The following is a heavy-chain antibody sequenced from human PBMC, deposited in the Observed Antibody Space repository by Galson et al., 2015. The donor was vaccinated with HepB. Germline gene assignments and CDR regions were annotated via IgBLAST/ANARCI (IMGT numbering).Heavy chain of an antibody. Sequence: SLRLSCAASGFMFSSYAMSWVRQAPGKGLQWVSIISGSGGSTYYSDSVKGRFTISRDNSKNTLYLQMNSLRAEDTAVYYCAKDGRLRFLEWLPYFDYWGQGIVVTVSS. V-gene: IGHV3-23*01. CDR2: ISGSGGST. D-gene: IGHD3-3*01. J-gene: IGHJ4*02. CDR1: GFMFSSYA. CDR3: AKDGRLRFLEWLPYFDY.